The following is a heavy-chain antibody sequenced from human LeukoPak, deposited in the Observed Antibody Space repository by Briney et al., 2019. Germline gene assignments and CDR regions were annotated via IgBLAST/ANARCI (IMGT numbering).Heavy chain of an antibody. CDR2: IYHSGST. CDR3: ARDPLEIAAAGTSDY. Sequence: PSETLSLTCAVSGGSISSSNWWSWVRQPPGKGLEWIGEIYHSGSTNYNPSLKSRDTISVDKSKNQFSLKLSSVTAADTAVYYCARDPLEIAAAGTSDYWGQGTLVTVSS. D-gene: IGHD6-13*01. V-gene: IGHV4-4*02. J-gene: IGHJ4*02. CDR1: GGSISSSNW.